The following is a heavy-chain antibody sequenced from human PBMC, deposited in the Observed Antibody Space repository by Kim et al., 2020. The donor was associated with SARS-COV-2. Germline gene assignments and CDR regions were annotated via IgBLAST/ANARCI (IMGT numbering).Heavy chain of an antibody. CDR3: ARDPRLAVAGTGGYYYYGMDV. CDR1: GYTFTSYG. CDR2: ISAYNGNT. V-gene: IGHV1-18*01. D-gene: IGHD6-19*01. J-gene: IGHJ6*02. Sequence: ASVKVSCKASGYTFTSYGISWVRQAPGQGLEWMGWISAYNGNTNYAQKLQGRVTMTTDTYTSTAYMELRSLRSDDTAVYYCARDPRLAVAGTGGYYYYGMDVWGQGTTVTVYS.